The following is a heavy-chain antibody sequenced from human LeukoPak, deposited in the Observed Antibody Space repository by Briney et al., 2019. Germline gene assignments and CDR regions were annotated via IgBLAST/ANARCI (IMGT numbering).Heavy chain of an antibody. CDR1: AVSISSSSYC. V-gene: IGHV4-39*01. CDR2: IYYSGST. Sequence: AESLSLTWTVSAVSISSSSYCWGWLPQPPGKGLEWIRRIYYSGSTYYNPSLRSRGTISVDTSKTQFSLKVSSLTAAETAVYYGASLVAGRKWYFDYWGQGTLVSVSS. D-gene: IGHD6-19*01. CDR3: ASLVAGRKWYFDY. J-gene: IGHJ4*02.